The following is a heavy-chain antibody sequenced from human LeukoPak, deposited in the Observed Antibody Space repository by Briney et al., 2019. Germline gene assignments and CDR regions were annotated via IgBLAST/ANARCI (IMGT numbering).Heavy chain of an antibody. CDR1: GFTFSAYS. CDR2: ISSSGSYI. J-gene: IGHJ4*02. D-gene: IGHD6-13*01. CDR3: ARDMAAAGTFDY. Sequence: GGSLRLSCAASGFTFSAYSMNWVRQAPGKGLEWVSSISSSGSYIYYADSVRGRFTISRDNAKNSLFLQMNSLRAEDTAVYYCARDMAAAGTFDYWGQGTLVPVSS. V-gene: IGHV3-21*01.